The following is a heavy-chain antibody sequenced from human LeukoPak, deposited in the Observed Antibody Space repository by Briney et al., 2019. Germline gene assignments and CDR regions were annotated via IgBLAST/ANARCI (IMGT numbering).Heavy chain of an antibody. CDR2: INHSGST. CDR1: GGSFSGYY. Sequence: SETLSLTCAVYGGSFSGYYWSWIRQPPGKGLEWIGEINHSGSTDYNPSLKSRVTISVDTSKNQFSLKLSSVTAADTAVYYCARRLMGARFDIWGQGTMVTVSS. V-gene: IGHV4-34*01. D-gene: IGHD2-8*01. J-gene: IGHJ3*02. CDR3: ARRLMGARFDI.